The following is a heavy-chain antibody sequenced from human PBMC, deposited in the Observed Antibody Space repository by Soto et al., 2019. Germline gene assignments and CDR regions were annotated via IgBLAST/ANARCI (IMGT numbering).Heavy chain of an antibody. V-gene: IGHV3-66*01. D-gene: IGHD3-10*01. Sequence: SGFTFSSYVMHWVRQAPGKGLEWVAVIYSGGSTYYADSVKGRFTISRDNSKNTLYLQMNSLRAEDTAVYYCAREGNYGSGSYNYYYGMDVWGQGTTVTVSS. CDR1: GFTFSSYV. CDR2: IYSGGST. CDR3: AREGNYGSGSYNYYYGMDV. J-gene: IGHJ6*02.